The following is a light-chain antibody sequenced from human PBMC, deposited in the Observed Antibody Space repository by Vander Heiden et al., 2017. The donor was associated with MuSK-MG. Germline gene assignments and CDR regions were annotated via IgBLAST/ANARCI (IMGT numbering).Light chain of an antibody. CDR2: DVS. CDR3: SSYTNSSTYV. Sequence: QSALTQPASVPGSPGQSITISCTGTSRDIRGYTYVSWYQQHPGKAPKLTIYDVSNRPSGVSNRFSGSKSGNTASLTISGLQAEDEADYYCSSYTNSSTYVFGTGTKVTVL. V-gene: IGLV2-14*03. CDR1: SRDIRGYTY. J-gene: IGLJ1*01.